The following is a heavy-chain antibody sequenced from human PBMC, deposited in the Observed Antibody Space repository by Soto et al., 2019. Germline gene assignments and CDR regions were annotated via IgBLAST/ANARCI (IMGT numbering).Heavy chain of an antibody. D-gene: IGHD3-3*01. CDR1: GYTFTSYA. V-gene: IGHV7-4-1*01. CDR2: INTNTGNP. J-gene: IGHJ5*02. CDR3: ARDRTIFGVVVSRNWFDP. Sequence: GASVKVSCKASGYTFTSYAMNWVRQAPGQGLEWMGWINTNTGNPTYAQGFTGRFVFSLDTSVSTAYLQICSLKAEDTAVYYCARDRTIFGVVVSRNWFDPWGKGPLVTGSS.